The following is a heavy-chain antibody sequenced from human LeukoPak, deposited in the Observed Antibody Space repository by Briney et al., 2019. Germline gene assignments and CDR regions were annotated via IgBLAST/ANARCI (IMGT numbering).Heavy chain of an antibody. CDR1: VGSFSGHY. CDR3: ARDYDSSGYYYGY. Sequence: SETLSLTCAVYVGSFSGHYWTWIRQPPGKGLEWIGEINHSGSTNYNPSLKSRVTISVDTSKNQFSLKLSSVTAADTAVYYCARDYDSSGYYYGYWGQGTLVTVSS. CDR2: INHSGST. D-gene: IGHD3-22*01. J-gene: IGHJ4*02. V-gene: IGHV4-34*01.